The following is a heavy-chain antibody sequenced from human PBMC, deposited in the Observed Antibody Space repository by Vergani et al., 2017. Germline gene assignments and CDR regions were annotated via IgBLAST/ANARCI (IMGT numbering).Heavy chain of an antibody. J-gene: IGHJ4*02. D-gene: IGHD3-22*01. CDR1: GYTFTSYG. CDR3: AIAQVDYYDSSGYYFTWYYFDY. Sequence: QVQLVQSGAEVKKPGASVKVSCKASGYTFTSYGISWVRQAPGQGLEWMGWISAYNGNTNDAQKLQGRVTMTTDTSTSTAYMELRSLRSDDTAVYYCAIAQVDYYDSSGYYFTWYYFDYWGQGTLVTVSS. V-gene: IGHV1-18*04. CDR2: ISAYNGNT.